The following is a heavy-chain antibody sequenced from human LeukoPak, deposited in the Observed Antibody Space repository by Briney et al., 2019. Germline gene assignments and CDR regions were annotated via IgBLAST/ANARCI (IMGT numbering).Heavy chain of an antibody. CDR1: GLHFSSYG. CDR3: VRDNYNGYPDY. CDR2: IWNDGTKK. Sequence: GRSLRLSCAASGLHFSSYGMQWVRQAPGKGLEWVAVIWNDGTKKYYEDSVKGRFTISRDDSKNMLHLQMNSLRAEDTAVYYCVRDNYNGYPDYWGQGTRVTVSS. D-gene: IGHD5-18*01. V-gene: IGHV3-33*01. J-gene: IGHJ4*02.